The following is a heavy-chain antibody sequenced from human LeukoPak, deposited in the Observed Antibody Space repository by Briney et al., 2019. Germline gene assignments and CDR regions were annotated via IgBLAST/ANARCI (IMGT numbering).Heavy chain of an antibody. CDR3: AKGALEWLLGIDY. CDR1: GFTFSSYG. Sequence: GGSLRLSCAASGFTFSSYGMHWVRQAPGKGLEWVAVISYDGSNKYYADSVEGRFTISRDNSKNTLYLQMNSLRAEDTAVYYCAKGALEWLLGIDYWGQGTLVTVSS. D-gene: IGHD3-3*01. J-gene: IGHJ4*02. V-gene: IGHV3-30*18. CDR2: ISYDGSNK.